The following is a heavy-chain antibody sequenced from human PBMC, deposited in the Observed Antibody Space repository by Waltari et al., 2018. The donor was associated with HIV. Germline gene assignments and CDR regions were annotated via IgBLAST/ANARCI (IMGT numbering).Heavy chain of an antibody. CDR3: ARHLTQMATILYAFDI. V-gene: IGHV5-51*01. J-gene: IGHJ3*02. D-gene: IGHD5-12*01. CDR2: IFPGDSDT. CDR1: GYSFSNYW. Sequence: EEQLEQSGAEVKKPGESLKISCKGSGYSFSNYWIGWVRQMPGKGLEWMGIIFPGDSDTRYSPSFQGQVTISVDKSITTAYLQWSRLKASDTAMYYCARHLTQMATILYAFDIWGQGTMVTVSS.